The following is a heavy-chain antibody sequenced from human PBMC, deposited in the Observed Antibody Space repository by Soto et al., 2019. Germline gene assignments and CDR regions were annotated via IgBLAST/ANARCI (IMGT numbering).Heavy chain of an antibody. CDR3: AKSPHDILIGSAFDY. V-gene: IGHV3-9*01. Sequence: EVQMVESGGGLVQPGRSLRLSCIGSGFTFDDYAMHWVRQGPGKGLEWVSGISWNSGGIGYADSVKGRFTISRDNAKNSLYLQMDRLRPEDTAFYYCAKSPHDILIGSAFDYWGQGTLVTVSS. CDR1: GFTFDDYA. CDR2: ISWNSGGI. J-gene: IGHJ4*02. D-gene: IGHD3-9*01.